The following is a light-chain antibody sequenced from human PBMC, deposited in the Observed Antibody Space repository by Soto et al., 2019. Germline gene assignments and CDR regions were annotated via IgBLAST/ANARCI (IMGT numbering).Light chain of an antibody. V-gene: IGKV3D-20*02. CDR2: GIS. Sequence: DIVLTQSPGPLSLSPGERATLSCRSSQSVGRSYLAWYQQKPGQAPRLIISGISKRATGIPDRFSGGGSGTDCTLTISSLEPEDVAVYYCQQRSNWPQTFGQGTRLEI. CDR1: QSVGRSY. CDR3: QQRSNWPQT. J-gene: IGKJ5*01.